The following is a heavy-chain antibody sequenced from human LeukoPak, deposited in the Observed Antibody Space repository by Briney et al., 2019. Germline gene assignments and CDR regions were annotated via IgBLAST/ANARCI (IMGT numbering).Heavy chain of an antibody. CDR1: GFTFSSYG. V-gene: IGHV3-30*18. J-gene: IGHJ4*02. CDR2: ISYDGSNK. CDR3: AKDRKAVAVLYYFDY. Sequence: GGSLRLSCAASGFTFSSYGMHWVRQAPGKGLEWVAVISYDGSNKYYADSVKGRFTISRDNSKNTLHLQMNSLRAEDTAVYYCAKDRKAVAVLYYFDYWGQGTLVTVSS. D-gene: IGHD6-19*01.